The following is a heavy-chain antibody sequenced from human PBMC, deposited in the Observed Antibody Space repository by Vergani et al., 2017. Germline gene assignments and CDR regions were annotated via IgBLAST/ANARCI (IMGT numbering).Heavy chain of an antibody. D-gene: IGHD6-19*01. CDR1: GGSISGYY. CDR2: MYHSGST. J-gene: IGHJ5*02. V-gene: IGHV4-59*01. CDR3: ASDTHSGQRADR. Sequence: QVRLQESGPGLVKPSETLSLTCSVSGGSISGYYWSWIRQPPGEELEWIGYMYHSGSTNYNPSLGTRVTISGDTSKNQFSLTLTSVTAADTAVYYCASDTHSGQRADRWGQGILVTV.